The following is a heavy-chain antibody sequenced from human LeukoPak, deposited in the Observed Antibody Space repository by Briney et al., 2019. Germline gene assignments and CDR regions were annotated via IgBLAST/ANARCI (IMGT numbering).Heavy chain of an antibody. CDR3: ARQFAGSYPNFDY. V-gene: IGHV4-39*01. D-gene: IGHD1-26*01. CDR2: INYSGST. CDR1: GGSISSSSHY. Sequence: PSETLSLTCTGSGGSISSSSHYWGWIRQSPGKGLEWIGSINYSGSTYYNPSLKSRITISVETSKNQFSLKLSSVTAADTAVFYCARQFAGSYPNFDYWGQGTLVTVSS. J-gene: IGHJ4*02.